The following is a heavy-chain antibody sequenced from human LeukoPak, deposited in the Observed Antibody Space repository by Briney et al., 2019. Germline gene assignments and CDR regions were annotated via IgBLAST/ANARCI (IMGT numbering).Heavy chain of an antibody. CDR3: APYGSGSQNWFDP. J-gene: IGHJ5*02. CDR1: GFTFSSYG. CDR2: IRYDGSNK. D-gene: IGHD3-10*01. Sequence: GGSLRLSCAAPGFTFSSYGMHWVRQAPGKGLEWVAFIRYDGSNKYYADSVKGRFTISRDNSKNTLYLQMNSLRAEDTAVYYCAPYGSGSQNWFDPWGQGTLVTVSS. V-gene: IGHV3-30*02.